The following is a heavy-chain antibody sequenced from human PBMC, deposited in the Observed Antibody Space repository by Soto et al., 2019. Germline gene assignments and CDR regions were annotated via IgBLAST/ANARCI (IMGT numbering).Heavy chain of an antibody. J-gene: IGHJ3*02. Sequence: SETLSLTCTVSGGSISSGGYYWSWIRQHPGKGLEWIGYIYYSGSTYYNPSLKSRVTISVDTSKNQFSLKLSSVTAADTAVYYCARVQAHDYSRPDAFDIWGQGTMVTVSS. V-gene: IGHV4-31*03. CDR1: GGSISSGGYY. CDR3: ARVQAHDYSRPDAFDI. D-gene: IGHD3-16*01. CDR2: IYYSGST.